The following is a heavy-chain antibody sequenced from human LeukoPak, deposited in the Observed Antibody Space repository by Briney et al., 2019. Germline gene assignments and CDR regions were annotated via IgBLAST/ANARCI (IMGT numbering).Heavy chain of an antibody. V-gene: IGHV4-59*11. J-gene: IGHJ6*03. CDR2: IHYSGST. CDR3: SGSYVYYYYYYMDV. Sequence: PSETLSLTCTVSGCSISSHYRSWIRQPPGKGLEWIGYIHYSGSTNYNPSLKSRVTISVDTSKNQFSLKLSSVTAADTAVYYCSGSYVYYYYYYMDVWGKGTTVTISS. D-gene: IGHD1-26*01. CDR1: GCSISSHY.